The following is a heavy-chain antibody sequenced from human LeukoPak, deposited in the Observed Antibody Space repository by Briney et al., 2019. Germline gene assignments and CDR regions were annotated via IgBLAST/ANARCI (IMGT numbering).Heavy chain of an antibody. Sequence: ASVKVSCKASGYTFTSYGISWVRQAPGQGLEWMGWISAYNGNTNYAQKLQGRVTMTTDTSTSTAYMELRSLRSDDTAVYYCARDQHCRGGSCYYGYYYYYGMDVWGKGTTVTVSS. CDR1: GYTFTSYG. CDR2: ISAYNGNT. D-gene: IGHD2-15*01. J-gene: IGHJ6*04. CDR3: ARDQHCRGGSCYYGYYYYYGMDV. V-gene: IGHV1-18*04.